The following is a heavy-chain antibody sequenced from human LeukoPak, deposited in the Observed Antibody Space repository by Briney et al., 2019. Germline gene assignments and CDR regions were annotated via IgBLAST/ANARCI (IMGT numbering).Heavy chain of an antibody. CDR3: ARDDSGGTYSYYYMDV. J-gene: IGHJ6*03. D-gene: IGHD1-26*01. CDR1: GFTVSRSS. V-gene: IGHV3-21*06. CDR2: ISSTSTYI. Sequence: GGSLRLACAASGFTVSRSSMNWVRQAPGKGPEWVSSISSTSTYIYYAGSVKGRFTIYRDNAKNSLYLQMNSLRDEDTAVYYCARDDSGGTYSYYYMDVWGKGTTVTVSS.